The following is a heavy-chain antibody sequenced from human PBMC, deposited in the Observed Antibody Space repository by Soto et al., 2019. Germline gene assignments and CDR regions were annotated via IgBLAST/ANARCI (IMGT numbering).Heavy chain of an antibody. CDR1: GGSISSYY. D-gene: IGHD1-26*01. CDR3: ARRYGGNLDY. CDR2: IYYSGST. Sequence: ETRSLTCTGSGGSISSYYSSWIRQPPGKGLEWIGYIYYSGSTNYNPSLKSRVTISVDTSKNQFSLKLSSVTAADTAVYYCARRYGGNLDYWGQGTLVTVSS. J-gene: IGHJ4*02. V-gene: IGHV4-59*08.